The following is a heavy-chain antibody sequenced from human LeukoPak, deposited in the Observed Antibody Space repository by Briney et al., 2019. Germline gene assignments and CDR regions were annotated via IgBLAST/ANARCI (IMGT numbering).Heavy chain of an antibody. J-gene: IGHJ6*03. D-gene: IGHD4-17*01. CDR1: GFTVSSNY. CDR2: IYSGGST. Sequence: GGSLRLSCAASGFTVSSNYTSWVRQAPGKGLEWVSVIYSGGSTYYADSVKGRFTISRDNSKNTLHLQMNSLRAEDTAVYYCAKQYGEYYYYMDVWGKGTTVTISS. CDR3: AKQYGEYYYYMDV. V-gene: IGHV3-53*05.